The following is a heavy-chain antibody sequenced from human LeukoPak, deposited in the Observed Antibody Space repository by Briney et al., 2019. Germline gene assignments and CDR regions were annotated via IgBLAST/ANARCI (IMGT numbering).Heavy chain of an antibody. D-gene: IGHD1-26*01. J-gene: IGHJ4*02. Sequence: GGSLRLSCAASGCTVSSNYMSWIRQAPGKGLEWVSVIYSGGSTYYADSVKGRFTVSRDNSKNTLYLQMNSLRAEDTAVYYCARASLWELLLDYWGQGTLVTVSS. CDR1: GCTVSSNY. V-gene: IGHV3-66*01. CDR2: IYSGGST. CDR3: ARASLWELLLDY.